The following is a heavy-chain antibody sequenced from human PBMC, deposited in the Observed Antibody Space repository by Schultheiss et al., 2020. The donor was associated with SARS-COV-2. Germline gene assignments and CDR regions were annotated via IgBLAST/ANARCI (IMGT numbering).Heavy chain of an antibody. J-gene: IGHJ6*03. CDR3: ARAYGYHYYYYYMDV. CDR1: GYTFTGYY. V-gene: IGHV1-18*04. D-gene: IGHD5-18*01. Sequence: ASVKVSCKASGYTFTGYYMHWVRQAPGQGLEWMGWISAYNGNTNYAQKLQGRVTMTTDTSTSTAYMELRSLRSDDTAVYYCARAYGYHYYYYYMDVWGKGTTVTVSS. CDR2: ISAYNGNT.